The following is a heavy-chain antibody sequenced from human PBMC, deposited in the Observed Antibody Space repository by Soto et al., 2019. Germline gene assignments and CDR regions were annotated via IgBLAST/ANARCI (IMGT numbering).Heavy chain of an antibody. V-gene: IGHV1-69*01. CDR3: ASIVVVPAANHYGMDV. J-gene: IGHJ6*02. CDR1: GGTFSSYA. Sequence: QVQLVQSGAEVKKPGSSVKVSCKASGGTFSSYAISWVQQAPGQGLEWMGGIIPIFGTANYAQKFQGRVTITADESTSTAYMELSSLRSEDTAMYYCASIVVVPAANHYGMDVWGQGTTVTVSS. CDR2: IIPIFGTA. D-gene: IGHD2-2*01.